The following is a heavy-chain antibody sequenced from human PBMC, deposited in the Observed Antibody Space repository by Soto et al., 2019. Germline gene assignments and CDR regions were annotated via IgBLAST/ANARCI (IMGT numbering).Heavy chain of an antibody. CDR1: GFTFSSYA. CDR2: ISGSGGST. V-gene: IGHV3-23*01. J-gene: IGHJ2*01. D-gene: IGHD3-3*01. Sequence: EVQLLESGGGLVQPGGSLRLSCAASGFTFSSYAMSWVRQAPGKELEWVSAISGSGGSTYYADSVKGRFTISRDNSKNTLYLQMNSLRAEDTAVYYCAKKWSCCYIGSYFYLWCRGTLVTVSS. CDR3: AKKWSCCYIGSYFYL.